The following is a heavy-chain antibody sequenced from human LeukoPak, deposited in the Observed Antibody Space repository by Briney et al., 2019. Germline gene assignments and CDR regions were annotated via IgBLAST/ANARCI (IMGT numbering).Heavy chain of an antibody. V-gene: IGHV3-33*08. CDR2: IWYDGSNK. CDR1: GFTFNTYA. D-gene: IGHD3-9*01. CDR3: ARTMRPILTGYYSLDY. Sequence: GRSLRLSCVASGFTFNTYAMFWVRQAPGKGLEWVAVIWYDGSNKYYADSVKGRFTISRDNSKNTLYLQMNSLRAEDTAVYYCARTMRPILTGYYSLDYWGQGTLVTVSS. J-gene: IGHJ4*02.